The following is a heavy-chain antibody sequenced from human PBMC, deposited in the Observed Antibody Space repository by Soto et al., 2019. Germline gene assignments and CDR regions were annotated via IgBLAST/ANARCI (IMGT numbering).Heavy chain of an antibody. J-gene: IGHJ4*02. CDR1: GGSISSGGYS. V-gene: IGHV4-30-2*01. CDR3: ARARGSGSSVFDY. D-gene: IGHD3-10*01. CDR2: IYHSGST. Sequence: PSETLSLTCAVSGGSISSGGYSWSWIRQPPGKDLEWIGYIYHSGSTYYNPSLKSRVTISVDRSKNQFSLKLSSVTAADTAVYYCARARGSGSSVFDYWGQGTLVTVSS.